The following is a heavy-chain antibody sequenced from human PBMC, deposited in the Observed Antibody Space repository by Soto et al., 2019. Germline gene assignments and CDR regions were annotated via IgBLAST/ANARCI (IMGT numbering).Heavy chain of an antibody. CDR2: ISAYNGNT. Sequence: ASVKVSCKASGYTFTSYGISWVRQAPGQGLEWMGWISAYNGNTNYAQKLQGRVTMTTDTSTSTAYMELRSLRSDDTAVYYCARLGDYYYYYYGMDVWGQGTTVTVSS. D-gene: IGHD3-16*01. V-gene: IGHV1-18*01. CDR3: ARLGDYYYYYYGMDV. CDR1: GYTFTSYG. J-gene: IGHJ6*02.